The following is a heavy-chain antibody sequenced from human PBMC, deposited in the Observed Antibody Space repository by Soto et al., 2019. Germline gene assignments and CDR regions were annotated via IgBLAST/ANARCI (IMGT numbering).Heavy chain of an antibody. V-gene: IGHV3-74*01. Sequence: GGSLRLSCAASGFTFSSYWMHWVRQAPGKGLVWVSRINSDGSSTSYADSVKGRFTTSRDNAKNTLYLQMNSLRAEDTAVYYCARAVVVTATGWDYYYGMDVWGQGTTVTVSS. D-gene: IGHD2-21*02. CDR1: GFTFSSYW. CDR2: INSDGSST. CDR3: ARAVVVTATGWDYYYGMDV. J-gene: IGHJ6*02.